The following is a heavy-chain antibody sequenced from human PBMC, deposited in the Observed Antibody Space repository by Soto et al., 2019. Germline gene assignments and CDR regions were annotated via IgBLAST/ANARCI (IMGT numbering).Heavy chain of an antibody. CDR1: GDTFSHFW. D-gene: IGHD6-13*01. CDR2: AYPGDHET. J-gene: IGHJ4*02. V-gene: IGHV5-51*01. Sequence: PWESLTIYFQCSGDTFSHFWIGWVRQLPGKGLEWMGIAYPGDHETRYSPSFHGKVTISADKSINTAYLQWNSLEASDTAFYFCARSPRSSPYFDYWGQGALVTVSS. CDR3: ARSPRSSPYFDY.